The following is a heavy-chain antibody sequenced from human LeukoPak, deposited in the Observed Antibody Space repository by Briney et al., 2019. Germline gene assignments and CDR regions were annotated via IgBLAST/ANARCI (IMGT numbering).Heavy chain of an antibody. CDR2: VFVTGSP. J-gene: IGHJ6*03. V-gene: IGHV4-4*07. CDR3: VRDYSSGWPMNYYYLFIDL. D-gene: IGHD6-19*01. Sequence: SETLSVTCTFFGGSVSSYYWSWVRQPAGKGLEWIGRVFVTGSPNYSPSLKSRVTISLDASKNQLALRLTSVTAADTAVYYCVRDYSSGWPMNYYYLFIDLCGKGTLVTVSS. CDR1: GGSVSSYY.